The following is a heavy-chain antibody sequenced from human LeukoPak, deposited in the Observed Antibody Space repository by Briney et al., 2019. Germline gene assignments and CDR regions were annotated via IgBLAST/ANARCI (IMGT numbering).Heavy chain of an antibody. CDR3: ARGPKGELSSGWYYFDY. CDR1: GGSFSGYY. Sequence: SETLSLTCAVYGGSFSGYYWSWIRQPPGKGLEWIGEINHSGSTNYNPSLKSRVTTSVDTSKNQFSLKLSSVTAADTAVYYCARGPKGELSSGWYYFDYWGQGTLVTVSS. J-gene: IGHJ4*02. D-gene: IGHD6-19*01. V-gene: IGHV4-34*01. CDR2: INHSGST.